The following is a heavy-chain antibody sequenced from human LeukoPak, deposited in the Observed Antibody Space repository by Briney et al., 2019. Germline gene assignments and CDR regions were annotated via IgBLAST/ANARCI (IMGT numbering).Heavy chain of an antibody. D-gene: IGHD2-2*01. Sequence: ASVKVSCKASGYTFTSYGISWVRQAPGQGLEWMGWISAYNGNTNYAQKLQGRVTMTTDTSTSTAYMELRSLRSDDTAVYYCARDRYCSSTSCYLVDWGQGTLVTVSS. CDR3: ARDRYCSSTSCYLVD. V-gene: IGHV1-18*01. CDR2: ISAYNGNT. J-gene: IGHJ4*02. CDR1: GYTFTSYG.